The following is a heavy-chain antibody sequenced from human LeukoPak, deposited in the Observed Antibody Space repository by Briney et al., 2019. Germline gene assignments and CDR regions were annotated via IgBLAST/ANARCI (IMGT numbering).Heavy chain of an antibody. V-gene: IGHV1-2*02. Sequence: ASVKVSCKASGYTFTGYYMHWVRQAPGQGLEWMGWINPNSGGTNYAQKFQGRVTMTRDTSISTAYMELRSLRSDDTAVYYCARGSIPAGRFAYYYGMDVWGQGTTVTVSS. J-gene: IGHJ6*02. CDR3: ARGSIPAGRFAYYYGMDV. CDR1: GYTFTGYY. D-gene: IGHD6-6*01. CDR2: INPNSGGT.